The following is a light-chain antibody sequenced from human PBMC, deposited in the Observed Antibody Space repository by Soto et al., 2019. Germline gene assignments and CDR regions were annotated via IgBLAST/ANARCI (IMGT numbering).Light chain of an antibody. J-gene: IGLJ2*01. Sequence: NFMLTQPHSVSESPGKTVTISCTGSGGSIATNYVQWYQQRPGSAPTTVIYVDDKRPSGVPDWFSGSIDRSSNSASLIISGLKTEDEADYYCQSHDSTNVVFGRGTKLTVL. V-gene: IGLV6-57*02. CDR1: GGSIATNY. CDR2: VDD. CDR3: QSHDSTNVV.